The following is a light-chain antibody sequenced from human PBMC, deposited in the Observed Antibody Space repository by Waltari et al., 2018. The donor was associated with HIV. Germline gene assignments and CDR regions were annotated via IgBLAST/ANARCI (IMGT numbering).Light chain of an antibody. Sequence: QSALTQPASVSGSPGQSITISCTGTSSDVGGYNYVSWYQQHPGKAPKLMIYEVSNRPSGVSNRFSGSKSGNPASLTISGLQAEDEADYYCSSYTSSSTFYVFGTGTKVTVL. J-gene: IGLJ1*01. CDR3: SSYTSSSTFYV. CDR1: SSDVGGYNY. V-gene: IGLV2-14*01. CDR2: EVS.